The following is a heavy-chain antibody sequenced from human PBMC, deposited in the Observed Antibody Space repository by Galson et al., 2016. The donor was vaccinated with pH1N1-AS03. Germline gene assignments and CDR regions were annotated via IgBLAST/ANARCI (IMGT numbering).Heavy chain of an antibody. CDR1: GFPLGTSGMC. J-gene: IGHJ3*02. CDR2: IAWDDDK. CDR3: ARMRDYGDLRDAFDI. Sequence: PALVKPPQTLTLTCTFSGFPLGTSGMCVSWIRQPPGKALEWLARIAWDDDKYHSTSLNTRLPISKDTPKNQVVLTMTNMDTVDTATYYCARMRDYGDLRDAFDIWGQGTMVTVSS. D-gene: IGHD4-17*01. V-gene: IGHV2-70*11.